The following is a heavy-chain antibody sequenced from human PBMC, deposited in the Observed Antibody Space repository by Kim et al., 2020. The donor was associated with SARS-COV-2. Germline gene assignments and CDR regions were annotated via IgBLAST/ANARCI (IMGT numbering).Heavy chain of an antibody. V-gene: IGHV3-64D*09. Sequence: GRPYTTDAGKYRLTIPRENSKNTLYLQMSSLRAEDTAVYYCDFLWFGVDYWGQGTLVTVSS. J-gene: IGHJ4*02. CDR3: DFLWFGVDY. D-gene: IGHD3-10*01. CDR2: GRP.